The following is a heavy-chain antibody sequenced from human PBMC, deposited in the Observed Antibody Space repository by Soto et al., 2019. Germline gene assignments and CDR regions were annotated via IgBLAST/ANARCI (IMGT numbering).Heavy chain of an antibody. J-gene: IGHJ4*01. CDR3: AKENQHLVHDY. CDR2: ISHDGSDK. D-gene: IGHD6-13*01. CDR1: GFTFRNYG. V-gene: IGHV3-30*18. Sequence: QVQLVESGGGVVRPGRSLRLTCAASGFTFRNYGMHWVRQAPGKGLELVAVISHDGSDKYYADSMKGRFIISRDNSENTLFLNMNSLKPEDTAVYYCAKENQHLVHDYWGHGTLVTVAS.